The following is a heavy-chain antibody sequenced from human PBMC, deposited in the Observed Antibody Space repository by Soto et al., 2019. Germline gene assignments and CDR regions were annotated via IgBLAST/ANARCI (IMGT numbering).Heavy chain of an antibody. CDR3: ARSGPSTWGYYYYYMDV. CDR1: GGSISSSSYY. V-gene: IGHV4-39*07. D-gene: IGHD1-26*01. Sequence: SETLSLTCTVSGGSISSSSYYWGWIRQPPGKGLEWIGRINYSGSTYYNPSLKSRVTISVDTSKNQFSLKLSSVTAADTAVYYCARSGPSTWGYYYYYMDVWGKGTTVTVSS. CDR2: INYSGST. J-gene: IGHJ6*03.